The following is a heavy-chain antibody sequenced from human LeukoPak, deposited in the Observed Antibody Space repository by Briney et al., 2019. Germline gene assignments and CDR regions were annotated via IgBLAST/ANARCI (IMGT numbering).Heavy chain of an antibody. CDR3: TRGRPVSSSGSLEGH. CDR1: GYTFTDYY. V-gene: IGHV1-2*02. J-gene: IGHJ4*02. D-gene: IGHD2-2*01. CDR2: INPNSGTT. Sequence: ASVKVSRKTYGYTFTDYYMHWVRQAPGQGLEWMAWINPNSGTTNYAQRFQGRVTVTRDTSISTAYMELSRLISDDTAVYYCTRGRPVSSSGSLEGHWGQGTLVTVSS.